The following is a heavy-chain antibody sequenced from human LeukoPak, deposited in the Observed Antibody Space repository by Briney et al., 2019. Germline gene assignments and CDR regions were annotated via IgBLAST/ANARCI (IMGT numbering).Heavy chain of an antibody. J-gene: IGHJ6*02. D-gene: IGHD3-10*01. Sequence: GGSLRLSCAASGFTVSSNEMSWVRQAPGKGLEWVSAISGSGGSTYYADSVKGRFTISRDNSKNTLYLQMNSLRAEDTAVYYCAKFASGSYYFYVMDVWGQGTTVTVSS. V-gene: IGHV3-23*01. CDR3: AKFASGSYYFYVMDV. CDR2: ISGSGGST. CDR1: GFTVSSNE.